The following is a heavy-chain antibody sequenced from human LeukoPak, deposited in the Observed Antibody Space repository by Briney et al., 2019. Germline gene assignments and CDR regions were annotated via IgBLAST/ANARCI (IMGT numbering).Heavy chain of an antibody. CDR2: IYPGDSDT. V-gene: IGHV5-51*01. CDR3: ARQRAAADGYFDY. Sequence: GESLKISCKGSGYSFTSDWIGWVRQMPGKGLEWMGIIYPGDSDTRYSPSFQGQVTISADKSISTAYLQWSSLKASDAAMYYCARQRAAADGYFDYWGQGTLVTVSS. CDR1: GYSFTSDW. J-gene: IGHJ4*02. D-gene: IGHD6-13*01.